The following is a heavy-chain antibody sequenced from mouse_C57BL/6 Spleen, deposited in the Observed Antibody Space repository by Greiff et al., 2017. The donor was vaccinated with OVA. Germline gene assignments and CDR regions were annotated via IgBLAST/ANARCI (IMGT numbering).Heavy chain of an antibody. CDR1: GFTFSDYG. J-gene: IGHJ3*01. V-gene: IGHV5-17*01. Sequence: EVMLVESGGGLVKPGGSLKLSCAASGFTFSDYGMHWVRQAPEKGLEWVAYISSGSSTIYYADTVKGRFTISRDNAKNTLFLQMTSLRSEDTAMYYCARHGYDWGQGTLVTVSA. D-gene: IGHD2-2*01. CDR2: ISSGSSTI. CDR3: ARHGYD.